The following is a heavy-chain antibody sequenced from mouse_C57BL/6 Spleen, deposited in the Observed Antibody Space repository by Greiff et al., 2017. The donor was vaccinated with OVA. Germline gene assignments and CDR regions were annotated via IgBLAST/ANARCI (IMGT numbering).Heavy chain of an antibody. Sequence: DVKLVESGGGLVQPGGSLSLSCAASGFTFTDYYMSWVRQPPGKALEWLGFIRNKANGYTTEYSASVKGRFTISRDNSQSILYLQMNALRAEDSATYYCARSPYYYGSSYGWFAYWGQGTLVTVSA. D-gene: IGHD1-1*01. CDR2: IRNKANGYTT. J-gene: IGHJ3*01. CDR1: GFTFTDYY. CDR3: ARSPYYYGSSYGWFAY. V-gene: IGHV7-3*01.